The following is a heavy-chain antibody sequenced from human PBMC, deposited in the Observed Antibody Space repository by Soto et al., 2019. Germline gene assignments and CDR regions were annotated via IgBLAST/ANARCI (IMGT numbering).Heavy chain of an antibody. CDR2: MNPNSGNT. Sequence: ASVKVSCKASGYTFTSYDINWVRQATGQGLEWMGWMNPNSGNTGYAQKFQGRVTMTRNTSISTAYMELSSLRSEDTAVYYCARGKGAVGQDWFDPWGQGTLVTVSS. D-gene: IGHD1-26*01. J-gene: IGHJ5*02. V-gene: IGHV1-8*01. CDR3: ARGKGAVGQDWFDP. CDR1: GYTFTSYD.